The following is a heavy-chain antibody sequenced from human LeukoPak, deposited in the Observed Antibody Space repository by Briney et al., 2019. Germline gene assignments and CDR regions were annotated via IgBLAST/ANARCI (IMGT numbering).Heavy chain of an antibody. J-gene: IGHJ4*02. V-gene: IGHV4-38-2*02. CDR3: ARGWRVRGSGWRHKYYFDY. Sequence: SETLSLTCTVSGYSISSGYYWGWIRQPPGKGLEWIGSIYHSGSTYYNPSLKSRVTISVDTSKNQFSLKLSSVTAADTAVYYCARGWRVRGSGWRHKYYFDYWGQGTLVTVSS. CDR2: IYHSGST. CDR1: GYSISSGYY. D-gene: IGHD6-19*01.